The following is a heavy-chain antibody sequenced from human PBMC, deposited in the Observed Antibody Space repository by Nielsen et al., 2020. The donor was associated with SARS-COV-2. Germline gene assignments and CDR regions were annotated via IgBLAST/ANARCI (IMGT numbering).Heavy chain of an antibody. Sequence: SETLSLTCTVSGGSNSSSSYYWGWIRQPPGKGLEWIGSIYYSGSTYYNPSLKSRVTISVDTSKNQFSLKLSSVTAADTAVYYCARYSGYASAFDYWGQGTLGTVSS. J-gene: IGHJ4*02. V-gene: IGHV4-39*07. CDR1: GGSNSSSSYY. D-gene: IGHD5-12*01. CDR2: IYYSGST. CDR3: ARYSGYASAFDY.